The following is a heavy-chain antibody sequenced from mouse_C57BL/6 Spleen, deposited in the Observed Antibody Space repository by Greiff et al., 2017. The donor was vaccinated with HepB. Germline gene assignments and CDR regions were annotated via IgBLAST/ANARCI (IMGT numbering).Heavy chain of an antibody. J-gene: IGHJ4*01. CDR3: ASGNTTV. CDR1: GYTFTSYW. D-gene: IGHD1-1*01. V-gene: IGHV1-50*01. CDR2: IDPSDSYT. Sequence: QVQLQHPGAELVKPGASVKLSCKASGYTFTSYWMQWVKQRPGQGLEWIGEIDPSDSYTNYNQKFKGKATLTVDTSSSTAYMQLSSLTSEDSAVYYCASGNTTVWGQGTSVTVSS.